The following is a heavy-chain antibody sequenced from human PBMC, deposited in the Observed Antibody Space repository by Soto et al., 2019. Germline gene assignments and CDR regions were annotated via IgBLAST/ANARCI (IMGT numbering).Heavy chain of an antibody. CDR2: IYYSGST. V-gene: IGHV4-59*01. Sequence: PSETLSLTCTVSGGSISSYYWSWIRQPPGKGLEWIGYIYYSGSTNYNPSLKGRVTISVDTSKNQFSLKLSSVTAADTAVYYCARGLVDSSSWAKLNWFDPWGQGTLVTVSS. D-gene: IGHD6-13*01. CDR3: ARGLVDSSSWAKLNWFDP. CDR1: GGSISSYY. J-gene: IGHJ5*02.